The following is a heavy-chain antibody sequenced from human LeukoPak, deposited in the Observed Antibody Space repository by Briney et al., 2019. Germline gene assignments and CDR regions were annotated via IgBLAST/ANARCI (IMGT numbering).Heavy chain of an antibody. V-gene: IGHV1-69*06. Sequence: ASVKVSCKASGGTFSSYAISWVRQAPGQGLEWMGGIIPIFGTANYAQKFQGRVTITADKSTSTAYMELSSLRSEDTAVYYCAREVCSGGSCYFDYWGQGTLVTVSS. J-gene: IGHJ4*02. CDR2: IIPIFGTA. CDR1: GGTFSSYA. D-gene: IGHD2-15*01. CDR3: AREVCSGGSCYFDY.